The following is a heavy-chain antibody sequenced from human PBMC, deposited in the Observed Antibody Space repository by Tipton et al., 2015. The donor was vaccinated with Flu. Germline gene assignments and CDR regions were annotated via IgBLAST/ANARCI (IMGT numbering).Heavy chain of an antibody. V-gene: IGHV4-59*01. J-gene: IGHJ4*02. CDR3: ARGDCSSTSCLDY. Sequence: TLSLTRTVSGGSISSYYWSWIRQPPGKGLEWIGYIYYSGSTNYNPSLKSRVTISADTSNNQFSLKLSSVTAADTAVYYCARGDCSSTSCLDYWGQGTLVTVSS. CDR1: GGSISSYY. CDR2: IYYSGST. D-gene: IGHD2-2*01.